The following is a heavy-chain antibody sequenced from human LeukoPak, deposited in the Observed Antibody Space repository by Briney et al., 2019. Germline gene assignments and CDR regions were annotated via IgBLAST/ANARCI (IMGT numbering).Heavy chain of an antibody. CDR1: GFTFSSYG. V-gene: IGHV3-30*03. CDR3: AREFVVVVAATIY. Sequence: GGSLRLSCAASGFTFSSYGMHWVRQAPGKGLEWVAVISYDGSNKYYADSVKGRFTISRDNSKNTLYLQMNSLRPEDTAVYYCAREFVVVVAATIYWGQGTLATVSS. D-gene: IGHD2-15*01. J-gene: IGHJ4*02. CDR2: ISYDGSNK.